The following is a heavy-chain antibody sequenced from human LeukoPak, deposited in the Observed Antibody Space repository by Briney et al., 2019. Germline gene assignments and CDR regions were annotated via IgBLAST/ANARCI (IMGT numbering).Heavy chain of an antibody. D-gene: IGHD5-18*01. J-gene: IGHJ4*02. CDR3: ARQRGSYAYDY. V-gene: IGHV5-51*01. CDR2: TYPGNSDT. Sequence: GESLKISCQHSGYDFTNYWIAWVRQMPGKGLQWMGITYPGNSDTRYSPSFQGQVTISADKSFSTAYLQWSSLKAPDTAIYYCARQRGSYAYDYWGPGTLVTVSS. CDR1: GYDFTNYW.